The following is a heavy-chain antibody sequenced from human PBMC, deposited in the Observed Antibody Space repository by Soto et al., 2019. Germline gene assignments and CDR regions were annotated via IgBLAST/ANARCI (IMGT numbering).Heavy chain of an antibody. D-gene: IGHD6-19*01. Sequence: HPGGSLRLSCSASGFTFSSYAMHWVRQAPGKGLEYVSVISSNGGSTYYADSVKGRFTISRDNSKNVLYVQMNSLRGEDTAVYYCAKHRDQWLILAGLGDWGHGTQVTVSS. CDR3: AKHRDQWLILAGLGD. J-gene: IGHJ4*01. CDR2: ISSNGGST. V-gene: IGHV3-64*04. CDR1: GFTFSSYA.